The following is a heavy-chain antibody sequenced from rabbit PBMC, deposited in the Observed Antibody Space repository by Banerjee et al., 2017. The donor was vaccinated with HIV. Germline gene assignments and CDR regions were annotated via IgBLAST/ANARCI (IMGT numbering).Heavy chain of an antibody. Sequence: QEQLEESGGDLVKPEGSLTLTCTASGFSFNNKYVMCWVRQAPGKGLEWIACINTSSGNTVYANWAKGRFTISKTSSTTVTLQMTSLTAADTATYFCARGAGSSGYMYGMDLWGPGTLVTVS. J-gene: IGHJ6*01. CDR3: ARGAGSSGYMYGMDL. CDR2: INTSSGNT. CDR1: GFSFNNKYV. D-gene: IGHD8-1*01. V-gene: IGHV1S45*01.